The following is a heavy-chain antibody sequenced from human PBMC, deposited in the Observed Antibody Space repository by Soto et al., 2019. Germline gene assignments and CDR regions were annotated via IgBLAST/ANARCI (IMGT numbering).Heavy chain of an antibody. CDR3: ARAYSSGWYRDAFDI. J-gene: IGHJ3*02. D-gene: IGHD6-19*01. CDR1: GGTFSSYT. Sequence: QVQLVQSGAEVKKPGSSVKVSCKASGGTFSSYTISWVRQAPGQGLEWMGRIIPIPGIANYAQKFQSRVTITADQSTSKAYMELSSLRSEDTAVYYCARAYSSGWYRDAFDIWGQGTMVTVSS. V-gene: IGHV1-69*02. CDR2: IIPIPGIA.